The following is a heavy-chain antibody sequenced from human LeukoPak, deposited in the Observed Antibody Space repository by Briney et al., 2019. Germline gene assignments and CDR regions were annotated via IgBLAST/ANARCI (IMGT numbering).Heavy chain of an antibody. D-gene: IGHD3-22*01. CDR2: IIPIFGTK. CDR3: ARRRSYYDSSGYTFDI. J-gene: IGHJ3*02. CDR1: GGTFSSYA. Sequence: SVKVSCKXSGGTFSSYALSWVRQAPGQGLEWMGGIIPIFGTKNYAQTFQGRVTITADESTSTAYMELSSLRSEDTAVYYCARRRSYYDSSGYTFDIWGQGIMVTVSS. V-gene: IGHV1-69*13.